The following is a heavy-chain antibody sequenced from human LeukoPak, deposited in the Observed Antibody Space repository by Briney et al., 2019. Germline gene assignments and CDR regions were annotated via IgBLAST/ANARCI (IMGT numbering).Heavy chain of an antibody. CDR2: IYYSGST. D-gene: IGHD6-13*01. V-gene: IGHV4-31*03. Sequence: TLSLTCTVSGVSISSDGYNWGWIRQRPGQGLEWIGYIYYSGSTYYNPSLKSRVTISVDTSKKQFSLKLSSVTAADTAGYYCARDTSRWYNWFDPWGQGTLVTVSS. CDR3: ARDTSRWYNWFDP. J-gene: IGHJ5*02. CDR1: GVSISSDGYN.